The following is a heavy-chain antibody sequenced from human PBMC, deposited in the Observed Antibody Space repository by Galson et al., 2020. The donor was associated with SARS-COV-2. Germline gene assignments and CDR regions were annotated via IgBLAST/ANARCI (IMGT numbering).Heavy chain of an antibody. V-gene: IGHV1-69*13. J-gene: IGHJ6*02. CDR1: GGTFSSYA. D-gene: IGHD3-10*01. CDR3: ARTYYGSGRYYTYYYGMDF. Sequence: SVKVSCKASGGTFSSYAISWVRQAPGQGLEWMGGIIPIFGTANYAQKFQGRVTITADESTSTAYMELSSLRSEDTAVYYCARTYYGSGRYYTYYYGMDFWGQGTTVTVSS. CDR2: IIPIFGTA.